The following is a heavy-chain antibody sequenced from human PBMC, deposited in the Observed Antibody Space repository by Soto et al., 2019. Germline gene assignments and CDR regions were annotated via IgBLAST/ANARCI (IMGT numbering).Heavy chain of an antibody. V-gene: IGHV3-7*03. Sequence: PGGSLRLSCAASGFTFSSYWMSWVRQAPGKGLEWVANIKQDGSEKYYVDSVKGRFTISRDNAKNSLYLQMNSLRAEDTAVYYCAACIAARRPYYFDYWGQGTLVTVSS. J-gene: IGHJ4*02. CDR3: AACIAARRPYYFDY. D-gene: IGHD6-6*01. CDR2: IKQDGSEK. CDR1: GFTFSSYW.